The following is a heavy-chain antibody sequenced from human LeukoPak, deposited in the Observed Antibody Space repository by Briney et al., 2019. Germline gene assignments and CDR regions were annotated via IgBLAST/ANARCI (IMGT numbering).Heavy chain of an antibody. CDR3: AKGLGSATGKFDY. D-gene: IGHD6-13*01. V-gene: IGHV3-23*01. J-gene: IGHJ4*02. CDR1: GFTFTTYA. CDR2: ISGGGTST. Sequence: GGSLRLSCAASGFTFTTYAMSWVRQAPGKGPEWVSTISGGGTSTYSADSVKGRFTISRDNSKNTLYLQMNSLRAEDTAVYYCAKGLGSATGKFDYWGQGALVTVSS.